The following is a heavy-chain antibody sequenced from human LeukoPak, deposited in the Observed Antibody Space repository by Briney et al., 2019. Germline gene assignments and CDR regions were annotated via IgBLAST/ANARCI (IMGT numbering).Heavy chain of an antibody. CDR1: GGSFSGYY. Sequence: SGTLSLTCAVYGGSFSGYYWSWIRQPPGKGLEWIGEINHSGSTNYNPSLKSRVTISVDTSKNQFSLKLSSVTAADTAVYYCARLGGLGSRRWFDPWGQGTLVTVSS. D-gene: IGHD2-2*01. CDR3: ARLGGLGSRRWFDP. V-gene: IGHV4-34*01. J-gene: IGHJ5*02. CDR2: INHSGST.